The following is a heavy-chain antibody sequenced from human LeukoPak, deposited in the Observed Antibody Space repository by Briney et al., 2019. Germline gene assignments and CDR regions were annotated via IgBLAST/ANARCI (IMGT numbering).Heavy chain of an antibody. CDR2: IYDSGNF. Sequence: SETLSLTCTVSGASISRYYWSWIRQPPGKGLEWIGYIYDSGNFKYNPSLMSRVTISVDTSKNQFSLKLSSVTAADTAVYYCARGGIVGATAAFDIWGQGTMVTVSS. V-gene: IGHV4-59*01. J-gene: IGHJ3*02. CDR3: ARGGIVGATAAFDI. D-gene: IGHD1-26*01. CDR1: GASISRYY.